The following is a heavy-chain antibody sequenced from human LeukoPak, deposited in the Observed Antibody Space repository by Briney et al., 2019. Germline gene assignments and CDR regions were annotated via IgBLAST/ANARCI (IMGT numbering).Heavy chain of an antibody. J-gene: IGHJ3*02. D-gene: IGHD6-19*01. V-gene: IGHV3-30*18. CDR3: AKSYSGWGAFDI. CDR2: ISYDGSNK. Sequence: GGSLRLSCAASGFTFSSYDMHWVRQAPGKGLEWVAVISYDGSNKYFADSAKGRFTISRDNSKNTLYLQMNSLRAEDTAVYYCAKSYSGWGAFDIWGQGTMVTVSS. CDR1: GFTFSSYD.